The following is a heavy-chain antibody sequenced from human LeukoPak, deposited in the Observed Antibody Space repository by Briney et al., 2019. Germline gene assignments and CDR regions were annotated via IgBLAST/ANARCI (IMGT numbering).Heavy chain of an antibody. CDR1: GYTFTSYD. Sequence: ASVKVSCKASGYTFTSYDINWVRQATGQGLEWMGWMNPNSGNTGYAQKFQGRVTMTRNTSISTAYMELSSLRSEDTAVYYCARVPHRPYYDYVWGSYRDGAFDIWGQGTMVTVSS. J-gene: IGHJ3*02. D-gene: IGHD3-16*02. V-gene: IGHV1-8*01. CDR2: MNPNSGNT. CDR3: ARVPHRPYYDYVWGSYRDGAFDI.